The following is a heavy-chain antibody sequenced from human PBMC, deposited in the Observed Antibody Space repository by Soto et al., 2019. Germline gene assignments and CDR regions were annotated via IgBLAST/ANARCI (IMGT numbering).Heavy chain of an antibody. CDR1: GSSSDPFT. V-gene: IGHV3-9*02. D-gene: IGHD2-15*01. CDR3: AVSSPDIVVLPSSIYFTA. Sequence: PGGSLRLSCVVSGSSSDPFTMHWVRQLPGKGLEWVAGLSWDRSTVAYADSVQGRFTISRDHAKNSVDLLMDSLRPDDTALYFCAVSSPDIVVLPSSIYFTAWGPGTQVTVSS. CDR2: LSWDRSTV. J-gene: IGHJ4*02.